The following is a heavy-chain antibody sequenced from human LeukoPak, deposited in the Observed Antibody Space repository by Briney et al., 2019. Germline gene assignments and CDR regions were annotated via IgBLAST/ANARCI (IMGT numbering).Heavy chain of an antibody. CDR1: GGSISSYY. J-gene: IGHJ4*02. D-gene: IGHD3-3*01. V-gene: IGHV4-59*01. Sequence: PSETLSLTCTVSGGSISSYYWSWIRQPPGKGLEWIGYIYYSGSTNYNPSLKSRVTISVDTSKNQFSLKLSSVTAADTAVYYCARGALFYDFWSGYYPFDYWGQGTLVTVSS. CDR3: ARGALFYDFWSGYYPFDY. CDR2: IYYSGST.